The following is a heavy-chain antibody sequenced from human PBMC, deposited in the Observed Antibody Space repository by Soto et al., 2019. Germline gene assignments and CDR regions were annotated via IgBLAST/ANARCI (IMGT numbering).Heavy chain of an antibody. CDR1: GYSFNNYG. V-gene: IGHV1-18*04. CDR3: ARDIYERPEGGGIRHWFDP. J-gene: IGHJ5*02. Sequence: VLLEQSGPEVKKPGASVNVSCKASGYSFNNYGLAWVRQAPGQGLEWLGWIGPYNLNANYAQKFQGRVTVTTDSSTRTAYMALRSLRSDDTAVYYCARDIYERPEGGGIRHWFDPWGQGTLVTVSS. CDR2: IGPYNLNA. D-gene: IGHD2-15*01.